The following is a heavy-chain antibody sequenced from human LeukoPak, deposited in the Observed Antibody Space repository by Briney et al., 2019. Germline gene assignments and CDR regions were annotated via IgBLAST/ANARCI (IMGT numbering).Heavy chain of an antibody. J-gene: IGHJ4*02. CDR1: GFTVSSNY. V-gene: IGHV3-53*01. Sequence: PGGSLRLSCAASGFTVSSNYMSWVRQAPGKGLQWVSDIYSGGSTYYADSVRGRFTISRDNSKNTLYLQMNSLRAEDTAVYYCAKDIQQWLGGGYFDYWGQGTLVTVSS. CDR2: IYSGGST. D-gene: IGHD6-19*01. CDR3: AKDIQQWLGGGYFDY.